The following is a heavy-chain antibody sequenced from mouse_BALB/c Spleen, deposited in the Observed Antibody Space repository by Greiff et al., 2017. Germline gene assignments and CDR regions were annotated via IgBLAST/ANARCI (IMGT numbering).Heavy chain of an antibody. D-gene: IGHD2-1*01. J-gene: IGHJ4*01. CDR2: IWSGGST. V-gene: IGHV2-2*02. CDR1: GFSLTSYG. CDR3: ARVYYGNPYAMDY. Sequence: QVQLKESGPGLVQPSQSLSITCTVSGFSLTSYGVHWVRQSPGKGLEWLGVIWSGGSTDYKAAFISRLSISKDNSKSQVFFKMNSLQANDTAIYYCARVYYGNPYAMDYWGQGTSVTVSS.